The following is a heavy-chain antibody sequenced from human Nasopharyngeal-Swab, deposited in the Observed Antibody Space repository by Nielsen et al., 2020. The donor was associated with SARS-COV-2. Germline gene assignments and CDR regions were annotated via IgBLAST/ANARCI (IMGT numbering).Heavy chain of an antibody. CDR3: ARGALAVAGKRVWYFDL. Sequence: SETLSLTCAVYGGSFSGYYWSWIRQPPGKGLEWIGEINHSGSTNYNPSLKSRVTISVDTSKNQFSLKLSSVTAADTAVYYCARGALAVAGKRVWYFDLWGRGTLVTVSS. CDR1: GGSFSGYY. CDR2: INHSGST. D-gene: IGHD6-19*01. J-gene: IGHJ2*01. V-gene: IGHV4-34*01.